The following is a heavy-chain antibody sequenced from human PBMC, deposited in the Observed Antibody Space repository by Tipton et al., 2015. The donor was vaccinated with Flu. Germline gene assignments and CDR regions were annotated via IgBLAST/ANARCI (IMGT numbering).Heavy chain of an antibody. J-gene: IGHJ4*02. V-gene: IGHV4-61*02. CDR2: IYTTGSV. CDR1: GGFITSGGYY. Sequence: LRLSCSISGGFITSGGYYWSWIRQSAGRGLEWIGRIYTTGSVNYNPSLRGRVTIAGDTSRNHFSLQLTSVTAADTAVYFCARSPSYSGSGIYPYYFDDWGQGTLVTVAS. CDR3: ARSPSYSGSGIYPYYFDD. D-gene: IGHD3-10*01.